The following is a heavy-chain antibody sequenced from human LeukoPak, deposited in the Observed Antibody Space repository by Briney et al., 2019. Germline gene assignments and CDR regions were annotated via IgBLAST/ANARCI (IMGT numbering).Heavy chain of an antibody. J-gene: IGHJ3*01. CDR2: ISGSGTI. V-gene: IGHV3-69-1*01. D-gene: IGHD2/OR15-2a*01. Sequence: GGSLRLSCAASGFTFDDYGMSWVRHAPGKGLEWISYISGSGTIYYADSVKGRFTIYRDNAQRLVYLQMNSLRAEATAVYYCTNFKPPAPDALDVWGQGTLITVSS. CDR3: TNFKPPAPDALDV. CDR1: GFTFDDYG.